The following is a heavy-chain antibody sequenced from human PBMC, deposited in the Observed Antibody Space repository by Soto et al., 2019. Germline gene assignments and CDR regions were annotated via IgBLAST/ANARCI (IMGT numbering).Heavy chain of an antibody. D-gene: IGHD3-3*02. CDR2: INPNSGGT. Sequence: ASVKVSCKASGYTFTGYYMHWVRQAPGQGLEWMGWINPNSGGTNYAQKFQGRVTMTRDTSISTAYMELSRLRSDDTAVYYCAKAFSKAGGMDVWGQGTTVTVSS. V-gene: IGHV1-2*02. J-gene: IGHJ6*02. CDR1: GYTFTGYY. CDR3: AKAFSKAGGMDV.